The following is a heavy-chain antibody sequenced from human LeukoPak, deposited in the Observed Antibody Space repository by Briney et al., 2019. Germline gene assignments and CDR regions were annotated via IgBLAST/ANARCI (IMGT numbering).Heavy chain of an antibody. D-gene: IGHD1-26*01. CDR3: ARDRGGSYSAIDY. CDR2: ISGSGGST. V-gene: IGHV3-23*01. Sequence: GGSLRLSCAASGFTFSSYAMSWVRQAPGKGLEWVSAISGSGGSTYYADSVKGRFTISRDNSKNSLYLQMNSLRAEDTAVYYCARDRGGSYSAIDYWGQGTLVTVSS. CDR1: GFTFSSYA. J-gene: IGHJ4*02.